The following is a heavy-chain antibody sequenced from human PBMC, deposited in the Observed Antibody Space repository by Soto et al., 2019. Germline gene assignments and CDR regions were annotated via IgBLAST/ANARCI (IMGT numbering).Heavy chain of an antibody. CDR2: VFYTGFT. CDR1: GASISGSYYY. D-gene: IGHD1-20*01. Sequence: SETLSLTCAVAGASISGSYYYWAWLRQSPGKGPEWIGSVFYTGFTSYNPSLESRVSVSVDTSKSQFSLKLSAVTAADTAVYYCATSQKGYNWNYFGHWGQGALVTVSS. CDR3: ATSQKGYNWNYFGH. J-gene: IGHJ4*02. V-gene: IGHV4-39*01.